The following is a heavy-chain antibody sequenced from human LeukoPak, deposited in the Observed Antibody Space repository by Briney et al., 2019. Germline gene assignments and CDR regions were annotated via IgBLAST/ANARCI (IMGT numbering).Heavy chain of an antibody. CDR2: ISSSSSYI. V-gene: IGHV3-21*01. Sequence: GGSLRLSCAASGFTFSSYSMNWVRQAPGKGLEWVSSISSSSSYIYYADSVKGRFTISRDNDKNSLYLQMNSLRAEDTAVYYCARDHPYYDILTGYYISGTDYWGQGTLVTVSS. J-gene: IGHJ4*02. CDR1: GFTFSSYS. D-gene: IGHD3-9*01. CDR3: ARDHPYYDILTGYYISGTDY.